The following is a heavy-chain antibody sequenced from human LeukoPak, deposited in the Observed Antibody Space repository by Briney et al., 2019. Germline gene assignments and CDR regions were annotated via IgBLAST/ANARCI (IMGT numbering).Heavy chain of an antibody. Sequence: ASVKVSCKASGYTFTSYGISWVRQAPGQGLEWMGWIGAYNGNTNYAQKLQGRVTMTTDTSTSTAYMELRSLRSDDTAVYYCARDYLWGFTDAFDIWGQGTMVTVSS. CDR1: GYTFTSYG. CDR3: ARDYLWGFTDAFDI. D-gene: IGHD4/OR15-4a*01. V-gene: IGHV1-18*01. J-gene: IGHJ3*02. CDR2: IGAYNGNT.